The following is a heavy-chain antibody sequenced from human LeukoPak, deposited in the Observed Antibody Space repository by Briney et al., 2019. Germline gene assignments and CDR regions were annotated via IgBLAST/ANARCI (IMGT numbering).Heavy chain of an antibody. CDR2: IGGSGGIT. V-gene: IGHV3-23*01. J-gene: IGHJ4*02. CDR3: AKGYYDSSGYPTPHFDY. CDR1: GFPFSSYA. Sequence: GGSLRLSCAASGFPFSSYAMTWVRQAQGKGLEWVSAIGGSGGITYYADSVKGRFTISSDKSKNTLYLQMNSLRAEDTAVYYCAKGYYDSSGYPTPHFDYWGQGTLVTVSS. D-gene: IGHD3-22*01.